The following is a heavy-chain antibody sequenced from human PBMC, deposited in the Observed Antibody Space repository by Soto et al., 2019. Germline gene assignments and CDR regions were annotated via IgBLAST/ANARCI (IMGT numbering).Heavy chain of an antibody. J-gene: IGHJ5*02. CDR2: ISYDGSNK. Sequence: GSLRLSCAASGFTFSSYGMHWVRQAPGKGLEWVAVISYDGSNKYYADSVKGRFTISRDNSKNTLYLQMNSLRAEDTAVYYCAKDAPVYYDFWSGYYTGNNWFDPWGQGTLVTVSS. V-gene: IGHV3-30*18. D-gene: IGHD3-3*01. CDR1: GFTFSSYG. CDR3: AKDAPVYYDFWSGYYTGNNWFDP.